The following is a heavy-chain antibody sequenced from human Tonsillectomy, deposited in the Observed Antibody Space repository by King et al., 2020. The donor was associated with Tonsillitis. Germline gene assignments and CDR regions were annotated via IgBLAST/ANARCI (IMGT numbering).Heavy chain of an antibody. D-gene: IGHD2-15*01. Sequence: HVQLVESGGGVVQPGGSLRLSCAASGFTFSSYGMHWVRQAPGKGLEWVAFIRYDGSNKHYADSVKGRFTISRDNSKNTVNLQMNSLRAEDTAVYYCAKPIKYCSGGSCSFDYWGQGTLVTVSS. CDR2: IRYDGSNK. V-gene: IGHV3-30*02. CDR3: AKPIKYCSGGSCSFDY. J-gene: IGHJ4*02. CDR1: GFTFSSYG.